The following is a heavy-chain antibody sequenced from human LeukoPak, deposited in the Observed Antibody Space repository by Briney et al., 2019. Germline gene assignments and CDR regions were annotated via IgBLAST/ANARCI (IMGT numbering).Heavy chain of an antibody. V-gene: IGHV4-59*01. CDR3: ARGGYLKTYWFDP. CDR2: IYSSGST. J-gene: IGHJ5*02. D-gene: IGHD2-15*01. CDR1: VGSISTYF. Sequence: PSETMSLTCTVSVGSISTYFWSWMRQPPGKGLEWIAYIYSSGSTTYNPSLRSRVTISVDTSKNQFSLKLNSVTVADTAVYYCARGGYLKTYWFDPWGQGTLVTVSS.